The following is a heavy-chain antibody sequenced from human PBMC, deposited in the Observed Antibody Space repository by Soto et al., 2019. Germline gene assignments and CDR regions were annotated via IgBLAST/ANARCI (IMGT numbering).Heavy chain of an antibody. CDR2: ISGSGSPI. CDR3: ARDSKWSFDY. V-gene: IGHV3-48*01. CDR1: GFTFSRYS. J-gene: IGHJ4*02. D-gene: IGHD2-15*01. Sequence: PGGSLRLSCPASGFTFSRYSVNWVRQAPGKGLEWVSYISGSGSPIYYADSVKGRFTISRDNAKNSLYLQMSSLSAEDTAVYYCARDSKWSFDYWGQGTLVTVSS.